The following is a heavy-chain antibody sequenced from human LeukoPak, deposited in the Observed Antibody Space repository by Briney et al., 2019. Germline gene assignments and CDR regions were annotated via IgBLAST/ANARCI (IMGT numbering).Heavy chain of an antibody. CDR2: SSDSGTT. J-gene: IGHJ4*02. D-gene: IGHD5-18*01. CDR1: GGSISGYY. CDR3: ARAKGYIGVLDY. Sequence: PSETLSLTRTVSGGSISGYYWSWIRQPPRQRLEYIGCSSDSGTTNYYPSLKSRVTISVGASKNQFSLNLNSVTAADTAIYYCARAKGYIGVLDYWGQGTLVTVSS. V-gene: IGHV4-59*01.